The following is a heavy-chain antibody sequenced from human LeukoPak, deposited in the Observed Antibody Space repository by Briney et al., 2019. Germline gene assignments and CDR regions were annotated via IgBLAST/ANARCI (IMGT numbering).Heavy chain of an antibody. CDR1: GGSISSYY. J-gene: IGHJ5*02. Sequence: SETLSLTCTVSGGSISSYYWSWIRQPPGKGLEWIGYIYYSGSTNYNPSLKSRVTISVDTSKNQFSLKLSSVTAADTAVYYCARDGCSGGSCYYRDWFDPWGQGTLVTVSS. CDR2: IYYSGST. V-gene: IGHV4-59*01. CDR3: ARDGCSGGSCYYRDWFDP. D-gene: IGHD2-15*01.